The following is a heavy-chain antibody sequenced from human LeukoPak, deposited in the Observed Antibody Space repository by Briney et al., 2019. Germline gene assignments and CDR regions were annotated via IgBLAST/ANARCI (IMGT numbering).Heavy chain of an antibody. CDR1: GGTFSSYA. Sequence: ASVKVSCKASGGTFSSYAISWVRQAPGQGLEWMGRIIPIFGIANYAQKFQGRVTITADKSTSTAYMELSSLRSEDTAVYYCARSGYDYYFDYWGQGTLVTVSS. CDR2: IIPIFGIA. V-gene: IGHV1-69*04. J-gene: IGHJ4*02. D-gene: IGHD5-12*01. CDR3: ARSGYDYYFDY.